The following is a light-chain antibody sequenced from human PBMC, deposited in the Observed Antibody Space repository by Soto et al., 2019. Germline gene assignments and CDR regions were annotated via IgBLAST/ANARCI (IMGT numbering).Light chain of an antibody. CDR2: DAS. CDR1: QSISSW. V-gene: IGKV1-5*01. J-gene: IGKJ1*01. CDR3: QKYNSYWET. Sequence: DIQMTQSPSTLSASVGDRVTITCRASQSISSWLAWYQQKPGKAPKLLIYDASSLESGVPSRFSGSGSGTEFTLTISSLQLDFFETSSSQKYNSYWETSGQGTK.